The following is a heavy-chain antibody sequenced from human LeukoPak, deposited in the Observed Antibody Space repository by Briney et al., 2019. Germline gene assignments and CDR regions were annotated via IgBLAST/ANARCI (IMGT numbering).Heavy chain of an antibody. CDR2: ISSTSGNI. CDR1: GFTFSIYS. V-gene: IGHV3-21*01. Sequence: GGSLRLSCAASGFTFSIYSMNWVRQASGKGLEWVSSISSTSGNIYYADSVKGRFTISRDNAKKSLYLQMNNLRAEDTAVYYCTRRTAFDIWGQGTMVTVSS. CDR3: TRRTAFDI. J-gene: IGHJ3*02.